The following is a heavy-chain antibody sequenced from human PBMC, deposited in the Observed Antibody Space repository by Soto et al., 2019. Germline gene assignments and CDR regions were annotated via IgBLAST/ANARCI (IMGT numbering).Heavy chain of an antibody. CDR1: TFSTYT. Sequence: TFSTYTMSWVRQAPGKGLEWVSAISGSGGSPSYADSVQGRFTISRDNPKNTLYLQMNSLRAEDTAMYYCAKARCSTTNCYVPDYWGQGTLVTVSS. CDR2: ISGSGGSP. CDR3: AKARCSTTNCYVPDY. J-gene: IGHJ4*02. D-gene: IGHD2-2*01. V-gene: IGHV3-23*01.